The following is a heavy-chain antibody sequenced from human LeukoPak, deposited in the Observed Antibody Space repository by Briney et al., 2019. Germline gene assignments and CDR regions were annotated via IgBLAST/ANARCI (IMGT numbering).Heavy chain of an antibody. V-gene: IGHV4-30-4*07. Sequence: SETLSLTCTVSGGSISISNYSWSWIRQPPGKGLEWIGYIYYSGSTYYNPSLKSRVTISVDTSKNQFSLKLSSVTAADTAVYYCARDVKEDDFWSGYFNWFDPWGQGTLVTVSS. CDR3: ARDVKEDDFWSGYFNWFDP. J-gene: IGHJ5*02. CDR1: GGSISISNYS. D-gene: IGHD3-3*01. CDR2: IYYSGST.